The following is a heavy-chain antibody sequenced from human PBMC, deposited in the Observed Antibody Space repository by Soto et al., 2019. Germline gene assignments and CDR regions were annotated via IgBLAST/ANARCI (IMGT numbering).Heavy chain of an antibody. Sequence: EVQLLESGRGLIQPGGSLRLSCAASGFTFSNYAMTWVRQAPGKGLEWVSIIGGDGDRTYYADSVKGRFSISRDNSKNTLYLQMNSLRAEDTAVYYCAKKVMTSAGLTWFDPWGQGTLVTVSS. CDR2: IGGDGDRT. J-gene: IGHJ5*02. CDR3: AKKVMTSAGLTWFDP. CDR1: GFTFSNYA. V-gene: IGHV3-23*01. D-gene: IGHD3-16*01.